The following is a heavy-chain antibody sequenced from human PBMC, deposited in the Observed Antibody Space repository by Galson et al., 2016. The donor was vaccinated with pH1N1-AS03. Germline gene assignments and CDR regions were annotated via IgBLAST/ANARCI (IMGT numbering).Heavy chain of an antibody. V-gene: IGHV1-46*02. J-gene: IGHJ4*02. CDR1: GYTFNRYY. CDR3: ATYGSGSRGGFDY. CDR2: IDPSIGST. D-gene: IGHD3-10*01. Sequence: SVKVSCKASGYTFNRYYMHWMRQAPGQGPEWMGVIDPSIGSTTYAQKFQGRVNMTRDTATTTAYMELRSLRSDDTAVYYCATYGSGSRGGFDYWGQGALITVSS.